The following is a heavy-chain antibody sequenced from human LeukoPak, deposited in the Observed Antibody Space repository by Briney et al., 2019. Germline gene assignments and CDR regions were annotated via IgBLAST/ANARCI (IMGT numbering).Heavy chain of an antibody. D-gene: IGHD1-26*01. CDR1: GYTFTSSD. Sequence: GGSLKVSCEASGYTFTSSDINWVRQATGQGLEWMGSVNPNSGNTAYAHTVQGGVTMTRDTSISTAYMELSSLRFDDTAVYYCAGEVGAENWFEPCGQGTLVTVSS. V-gene: IGHV1-8*02. J-gene: IGHJ5*02. CDR2: VNPNSGNT. CDR3: AGEVGAENWFEP.